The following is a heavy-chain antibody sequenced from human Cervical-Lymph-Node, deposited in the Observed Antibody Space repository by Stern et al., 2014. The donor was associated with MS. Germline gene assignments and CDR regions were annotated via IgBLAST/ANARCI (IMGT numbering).Heavy chain of an antibody. CDR2: IYPGDSDT. D-gene: IGHD2-15*01. Sequence: EVQLVESGAEVKKPGESLKISCKGSGYSFTSYWIGWVRQMPGKGLEWMGIIYPGDSDTRYSPSFQGQVTISADKSISTAYLQWSSLKASDTAIYYCARRYCSGRKACYGMDVWGQGTTVTVSS. J-gene: IGHJ6*02. CDR1: GYSFTSYW. V-gene: IGHV5-51*01. CDR3: ARRYCSGRKACYGMDV.